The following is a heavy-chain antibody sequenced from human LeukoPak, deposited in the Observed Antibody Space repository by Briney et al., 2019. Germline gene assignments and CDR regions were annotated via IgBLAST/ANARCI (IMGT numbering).Heavy chain of an antibody. CDR3: ARVGISSGYYPYYYGMDV. CDR1: GGSISSGDYY. Sequence: SETLSLNCTVSGGSISSGDYYWSWIRQPPGKGLEWIGYIYYSGSTYYNPSLKSRVTISVDTSKNQFSLKLSSVTAADTAVYYCARVGISSGYYPYYYGMDVWGQGTTVTVSS. CDR2: IYYSGST. D-gene: IGHD3-22*01. V-gene: IGHV4-30-4*01. J-gene: IGHJ6*02.